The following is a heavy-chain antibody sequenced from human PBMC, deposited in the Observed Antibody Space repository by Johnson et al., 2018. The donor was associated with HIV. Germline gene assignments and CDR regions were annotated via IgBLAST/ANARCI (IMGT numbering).Heavy chain of an antibody. J-gene: IGHJ3*02. CDR3: ARAGGRPVAEDAFDI. CDR2: TWYDGSNK. V-gene: IGHV3-33*01. D-gene: IGHD4-23*01. CDR1: GYTFSSYG. Sequence: QVQLVESGGGVVQPGRSLRLSCAASGYTFSSYGMHWVRQAPGKELEWVAVTWYDGSNKYYADSVKGRITNSRDNSKNTLYLQMNSLGAEDTAVYYCARAGGRPVAEDAFDIWGQGTMVTGSS.